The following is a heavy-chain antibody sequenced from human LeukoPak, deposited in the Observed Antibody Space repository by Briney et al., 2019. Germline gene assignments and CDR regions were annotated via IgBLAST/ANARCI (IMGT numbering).Heavy chain of an antibody. Sequence: GGSLRLSCAASGFTLSTYSMNWVRQAPGKGLEWVSYISSSSSTIYYADSVKGRFTISRDNAKNSLFLQMNSLRDEDTAVYYCARYCSGGSCYADYWGQGTLVTVSS. J-gene: IGHJ4*02. CDR3: ARYCSGGSCYADY. V-gene: IGHV3-48*02. CDR2: ISSSSSTI. D-gene: IGHD2-15*01. CDR1: GFTLSTYS.